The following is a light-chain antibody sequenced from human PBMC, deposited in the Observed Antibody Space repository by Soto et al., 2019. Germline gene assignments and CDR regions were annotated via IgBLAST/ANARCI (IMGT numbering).Light chain of an antibody. Sequence: IVLTQSPGTLSLSAGERATLSCRASQSVSSSYLAWYQQKPGQAPRLLIYGASSRATGIPDRFSGSGSGTDFTLTISRLEPEDFAVYYCQQYGSSPRTFGQGTKV. V-gene: IGKV3-20*01. CDR3: QQYGSSPRT. J-gene: IGKJ1*01. CDR2: GAS. CDR1: QSVSSSY.